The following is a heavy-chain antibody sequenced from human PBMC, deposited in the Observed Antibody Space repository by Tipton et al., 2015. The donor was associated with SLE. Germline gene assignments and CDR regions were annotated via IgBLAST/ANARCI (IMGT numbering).Heavy chain of an antibody. D-gene: IGHD3-10*01. V-gene: IGHV3-48*03. CDR3: AKVRSGSDFPLDC. Sequence: GSLKLSCAVYGFTFSSFEMNWVRQAPGKGLELVSFISSRGSSAYYAESVKGRFTVSRDNAKDSLFLQMDSLRVEDTGIYYCAKVRSGSDFPLDCWGQGTLVTVSS. J-gene: IGHJ4*02. CDR2: ISSRGSSA. CDR1: GFTFSSFE.